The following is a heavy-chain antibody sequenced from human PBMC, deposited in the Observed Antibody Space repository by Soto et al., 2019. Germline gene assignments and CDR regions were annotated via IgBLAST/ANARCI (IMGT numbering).Heavy chain of an antibody. V-gene: IGHV4-31*03. CDR1: GGSISSGGYY. Sequence: SETLSLTCTVSGGSISSGGYYWSWIRQHPGKGLEWIGYIYYSGSTYYNPSLKSRVTISVDTSKNQFSLKLSSVTAADTAVYYCARIAYCGGDCYSNYYYYYYMDVWGKGTTVTVSS. CDR3: ARIAYCGGDCYSNYYYYYYMDV. D-gene: IGHD2-21*01. CDR2: IYYSGST. J-gene: IGHJ6*03.